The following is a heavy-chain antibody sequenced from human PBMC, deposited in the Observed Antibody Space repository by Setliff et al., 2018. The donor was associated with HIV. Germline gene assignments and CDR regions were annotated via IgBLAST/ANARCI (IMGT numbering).Heavy chain of an antibody. V-gene: IGHV5-51*01. J-gene: IGHJ4*02. CDR1: GYSFTSYW. Sequence: PGESLKISCKGSGYSFTSYWIAWVRQKPGKGLEWMGIIFPGDSKMHYNPSFQGQVTISADKSISTAYLQWSSLKASDTAMYYCARRAYSGYEFFEYWGQGTLVTVSS. D-gene: IGHD5-12*01. CDR2: IFPGDSKM. CDR3: ARRAYSGYEFFEY.